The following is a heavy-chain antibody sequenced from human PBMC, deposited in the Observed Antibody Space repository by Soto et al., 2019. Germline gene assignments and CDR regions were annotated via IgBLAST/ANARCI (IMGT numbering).Heavy chain of an antibody. CDR2: IWYDGSNK. CDR1: GFTFSSYG. V-gene: IGHV3-33*01. Sequence: QVQLVESGGGVVQPGRSLRLSCAASGFTFSSYGMHWVRQAPGKGLEWVAVIWYDGSNKYYADSVKGRFTISRDNSKNTLYLQMNSLRAADTAVYYCARSMEVLLWFGYSGFPDYWGQGTLVTVSS. CDR3: ARSMEVLLWFGYSGFPDY. J-gene: IGHJ4*02. D-gene: IGHD3-10*01.